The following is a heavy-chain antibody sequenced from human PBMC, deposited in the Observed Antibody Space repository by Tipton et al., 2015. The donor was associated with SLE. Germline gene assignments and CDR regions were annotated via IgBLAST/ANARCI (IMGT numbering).Heavy chain of an antibody. CDR3: ARCSGYSSGPRDDVFDI. J-gene: IGHJ3*02. D-gene: IGHD2-8*02. V-gene: IGHV4-59*11. CDR1: GGSMTSHY. Sequence: TLSLTCSVSGGSMTSHYWSWIRQSPGKGLEWIAHIKYSGSANYNPSLESRVTISLDTSKNQFSLKVNSVIVADTAVYYCARCSGYSSGPRDDVFDIWGQGTVVTVSS. CDR2: IKYSGSA.